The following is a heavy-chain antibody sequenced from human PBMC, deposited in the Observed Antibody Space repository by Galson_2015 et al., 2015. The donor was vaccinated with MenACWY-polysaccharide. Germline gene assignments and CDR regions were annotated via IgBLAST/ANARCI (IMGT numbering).Heavy chain of an antibody. CDR1: GLSFSKKW. Sequence: SLRLSCAASGLSFSKKWIHWVRQAPGEGLVWVSRINNDATSTAYADSVKGRFTISRDNAKNTLYLQMNSLRVEDTAVYYCVGPVGRGGTGASGMVDWGQGTTVTVSS. CDR2: INNDATST. CDR3: VGPVGRGGTGASGMVD. D-gene: IGHD3-10*01. V-gene: IGHV3-74*01. J-gene: IGHJ6*01.